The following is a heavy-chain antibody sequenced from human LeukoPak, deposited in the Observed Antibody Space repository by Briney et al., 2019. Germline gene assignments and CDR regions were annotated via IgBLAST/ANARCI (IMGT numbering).Heavy chain of an antibody. CDR2: IYYSGST. CDR3: ARPWYEDPPNDAFDI. V-gene: IGHV4-39*01. D-gene: IGHD2-15*01. Sequence: SETLSLTCTVSGGSISSSSYYWGWIRQPPGKGLEWIGSIYYSGSTYYNPSLKSRVTISVDTPKNQFSLKLSSVTAADTAVYYCARPWYEDPPNDAFDIWGQGTMVTVSS. J-gene: IGHJ3*02. CDR1: GGSISSSSYY.